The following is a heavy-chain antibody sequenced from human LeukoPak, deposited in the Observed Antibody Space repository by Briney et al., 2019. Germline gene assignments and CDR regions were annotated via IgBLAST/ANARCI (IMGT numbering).Heavy chain of an antibody. CDR2: INTGNGNT. V-gene: IGHV1-3*04. J-gene: IGHJ4*02. D-gene: IGHD4-17*01. Sequence: GASVKVSCKASGYTFSSFAIHWVRQAPGQRLEWMGWINTGNGNTRYSQKFQGRVTITTDESTSTAYMELSSLRSEDTAVYYCARDPTALTTRIRYFDYWGQGTLVTVSS. CDR1: GYTFSSFA. CDR3: ARDPTALTTRIRYFDY.